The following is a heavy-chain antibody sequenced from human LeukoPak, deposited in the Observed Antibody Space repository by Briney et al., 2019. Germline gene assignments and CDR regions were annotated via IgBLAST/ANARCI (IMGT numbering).Heavy chain of an antibody. V-gene: IGHV4-59*08. CDR3: ARHNSESLLRGYYYYGMDV. CDR2: IYYSGST. J-gene: IGHJ6*02. CDR1: GGSISSYY. Sequence: SETLSLTCTVSGGSISSYYWSWIRQPPGKGLEWIGYIYYSGSTNYNPSLKSRVTISVDTSKNQFSLKLSSVTAADTAVYYCARHNSESLLRGYYYYGMDVWGQGTTVTVSS. D-gene: IGHD2/OR15-2a*01.